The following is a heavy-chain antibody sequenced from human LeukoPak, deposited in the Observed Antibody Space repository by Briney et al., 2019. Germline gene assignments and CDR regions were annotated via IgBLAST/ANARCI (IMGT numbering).Heavy chain of an antibody. CDR3: ARNNGMDV. V-gene: IGHV3-7*03. CDR1: GFALSSHW. J-gene: IGHJ6*02. Sequence: GGSLRLSCAASGFALSSHWMTWVRQVPGRGPEWVANVNRDGSVTYYLDSVKGRFTISKDNAKNSLYLQMNSLRAEDTALYHCARNNGMDVWGQGTTVIVSS. CDR2: VNRDGSVT.